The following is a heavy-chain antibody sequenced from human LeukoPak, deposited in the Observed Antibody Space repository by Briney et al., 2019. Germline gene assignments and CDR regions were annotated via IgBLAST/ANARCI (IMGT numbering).Heavy chain of an antibody. CDR2: INPNSGVT. J-gene: IGHJ3*02. CDR1: GYTFTGYY. D-gene: IGHD4-17*01. Sequence: ASVNVSCKASGYTFTGYYMHWVRQAPGQGLEWMGRINPNSGVTNYAQKFQGRVTMTRDTSISTVYMELSRLRSDDTAMYYCARDVPNDYGFVGAFDIWGQGTMVTVSS. V-gene: IGHV1-2*06. CDR3: ARDVPNDYGFVGAFDI.